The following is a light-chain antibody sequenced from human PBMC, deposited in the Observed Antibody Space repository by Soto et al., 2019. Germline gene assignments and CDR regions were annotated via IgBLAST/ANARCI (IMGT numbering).Light chain of an antibody. CDR3: AAWDDSFNGNV. J-gene: IGLJ1*01. Sequence: SVLTQPPSASGTPGQRVTISCSGSSSNIGSNTVNWYQQLPGTAPKLLIYTNNQRPSGVPDRFSGSKSGTSASLAISGLQSEDEADYYCAAWDDSFNGNVFGTGTKLTVL. CDR1: SSNIGSNT. V-gene: IGLV1-44*01. CDR2: TNN.